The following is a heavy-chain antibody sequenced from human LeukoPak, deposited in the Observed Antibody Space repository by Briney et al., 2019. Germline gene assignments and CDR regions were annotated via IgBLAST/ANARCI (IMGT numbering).Heavy chain of an antibody. CDR3: AKHRGDV. Sequence: PGGSLRLSCTASGFTLSGNYMNWVRQAPGKGLEWVSIIYSDGTTYYADSVQGRFTISRDNSKNTLYLQMNSLRAEDTAMYYCAKHRGDVWGQGTTVTVSS. CDR1: GFTLSGNY. D-gene: IGHD3-10*01. CDR2: IYSDGTT. V-gene: IGHV3-66*04. J-gene: IGHJ6*02.